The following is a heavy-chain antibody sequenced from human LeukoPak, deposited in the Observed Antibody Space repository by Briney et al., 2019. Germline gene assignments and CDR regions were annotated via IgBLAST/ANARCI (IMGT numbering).Heavy chain of an antibody. Sequence: PGRSLRLSCVVSGVDFSRAAMYWVRQAPGKGLEWVGVISKDGSITAYADSVKGRFTMSRDNSKNTLYLQMNSLRAEDTAVYYCAKAHRGGADGYKYYYYYGMDVWGQGTTVTVSS. CDR2: ISKDGSIT. CDR1: GVDFSRAA. D-gene: IGHD5-24*01. J-gene: IGHJ6*02. CDR3: AKAHRGGADGYKYYYYYGMDV. V-gene: IGHV3-30*04.